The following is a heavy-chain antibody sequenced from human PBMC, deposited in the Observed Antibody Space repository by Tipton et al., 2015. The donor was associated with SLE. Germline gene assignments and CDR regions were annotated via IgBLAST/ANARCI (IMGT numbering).Heavy chain of an antibody. D-gene: IGHD6-6*01. CDR2: IYYSGST. CDR1: GGSISSGGYY. V-gene: IGHV4-31*03. J-gene: IGHJ4*02. CDR3: ARMYSSSSGVDY. Sequence: TLSLTCTVSGGSISSGGYYWSWIRQHPGKGLEWIGYIYYSGSTYYNPSLKSRVTISVDTSKNQFSLKLSSVTAADTAVYYCARMYSSSSGVDYWGQGTLVTVSS.